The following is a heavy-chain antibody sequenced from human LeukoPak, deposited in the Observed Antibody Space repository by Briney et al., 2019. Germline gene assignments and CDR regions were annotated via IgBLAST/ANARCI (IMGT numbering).Heavy chain of an antibody. V-gene: IGHV1-69*13. D-gene: IGHD2-15*01. CDR2: IIPIFGTA. CDR3: ARDCSGGSCYSN. CDR1: GGTFSSYA. Sequence: SVKVSCKASGGTFSSYAISWVRQAPGQGLEWMGGIIPIFGTANYAQKFQGRVTITADESTSTAYMELSSLRSEDTAVYYCARDCSGGSCYSNWGQGTLVTVSS. J-gene: IGHJ4*02.